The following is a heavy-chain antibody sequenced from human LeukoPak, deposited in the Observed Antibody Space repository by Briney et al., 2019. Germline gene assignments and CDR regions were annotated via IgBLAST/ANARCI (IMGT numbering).Heavy chain of an antibody. Sequence: LPGGSLRLSCAASGFTLSSYAMSWVRQAPGKGLEWVSAISGSGGSTYYADSVKGRFTISRDNSKNTLYLQMNSLRAEDTAVYYCAKGRIAAAGTHSDYWGQGTLVTVSS. J-gene: IGHJ4*02. D-gene: IGHD6-13*01. CDR3: AKGRIAAAGTHSDY. CDR2: ISGSGGST. CDR1: GFTLSSYA. V-gene: IGHV3-23*01.